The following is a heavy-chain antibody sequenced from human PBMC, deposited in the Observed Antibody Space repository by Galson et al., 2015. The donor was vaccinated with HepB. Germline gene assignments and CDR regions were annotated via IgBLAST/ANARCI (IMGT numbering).Heavy chain of an antibody. CDR3: ARGGDIVVVPAAMPYWFDP. CDR1: GGSFSGYY. Sequence: ETLSLTCAVYGGSFSGYYWSWIRQPPGKGLEWIGEINHSGSTNYNPSLKSRVTISVDTSKNQFSLKLSSVTAADTAVYYCARGGDIVVVPAAMPYWFDPWGQGTLVTVSS. V-gene: IGHV4-34*01. J-gene: IGHJ5*02. CDR2: INHSGST. D-gene: IGHD2-2*01.